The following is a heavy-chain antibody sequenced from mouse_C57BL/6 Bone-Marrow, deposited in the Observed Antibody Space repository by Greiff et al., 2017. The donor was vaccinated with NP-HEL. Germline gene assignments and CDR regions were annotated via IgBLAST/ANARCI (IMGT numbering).Heavy chain of an antibody. V-gene: IGHV1-15*01. CDR1: GYTFTDYE. J-gene: IGHJ1*03. D-gene: IGHD1-1*01. Sequence: VQLQQSGAELVRPGASVTLSCKASGYTFTDYEMHWVKQTPVHGLEWIGAIDPETGGTAYNQKFKGKAILTADKSSSTAYMELRSLTSEDSAVYYCTQDSSYVGYFDVWGTGTTVTVSS. CDR3: TQDSSYVGYFDV. CDR2: IDPETGGT.